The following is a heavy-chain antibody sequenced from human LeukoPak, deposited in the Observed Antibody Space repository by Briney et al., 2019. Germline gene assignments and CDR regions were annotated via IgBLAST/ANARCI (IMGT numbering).Heavy chain of an antibody. CDR2: IYYSGNT. CDR3: ARDHCSSKSSFIDY. CDR1: GGSISSGDDY. D-gene: IGHD2-2*01. Sequence: SQTLSLTCTVSGGSISSGDDYWSWIRQPPGKGLKWIGFIYYSGNTYYNPSLKSRVTISIDTSKNQFSLRLNSVTAADTAVYYCARDHCSSKSSFIDYWGQGTLVTVSS. V-gene: IGHV4-30-4*08. J-gene: IGHJ4*02.